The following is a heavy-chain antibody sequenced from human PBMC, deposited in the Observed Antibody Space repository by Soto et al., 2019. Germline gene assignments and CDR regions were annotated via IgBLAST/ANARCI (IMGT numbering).Heavy chain of an antibody. CDR2: INSDGSST. Sequence: EVQLVESGGGLVQPGGSLRLSCAACGFTFSSYWMHWIRQAPGKGLVWVSRINSDGSSTSYADSVKGRFTISRDNAKNTLYLQMNSLRAEDTAVYYCARDSVVPAAILNWFDPWGQGTLVTVSS. J-gene: IGHJ5*02. D-gene: IGHD2-2*01. CDR1: GFTFSSYW. V-gene: IGHV3-74*01. CDR3: ARDSVVPAAILNWFDP.